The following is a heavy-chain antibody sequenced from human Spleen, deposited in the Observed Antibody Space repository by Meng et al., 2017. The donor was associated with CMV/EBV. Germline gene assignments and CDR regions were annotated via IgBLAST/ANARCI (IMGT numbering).Heavy chain of an antibody. Sequence: VQLVQSETEVKKPGASVKVSCKASDYRFSRFGITWVRLAPGQGLEWMGWINPYNDKTIYAQKFQGRVIMTTDTSTSTAYLELRSLRFDDTAVYYCARDAVALRFFDFWGQGTLVTVSS. V-gene: IGHV1-18*01. J-gene: IGHJ4*02. CDR3: ARDAVALRFFDF. CDR2: INPYNDKT. D-gene: IGHD2-15*01. CDR1: DYRFSRFG.